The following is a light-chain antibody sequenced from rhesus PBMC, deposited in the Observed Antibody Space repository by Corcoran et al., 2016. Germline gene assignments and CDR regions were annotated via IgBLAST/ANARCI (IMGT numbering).Light chain of an antibody. CDR3: QQYNSDPYS. Sequence: EIQMTQSPSSLSASVGDRVTITCRASQGISSYLAWYQQKPGKAPKPLIYYASNLESGVPSRFSGSGSGTEFTPTISSLQPEDFATYYCQQYNSDPYSFGQGTKVEIK. CDR1: QGISSY. V-gene: IGKV1-37*01. J-gene: IGKJ2*01. CDR2: YAS.